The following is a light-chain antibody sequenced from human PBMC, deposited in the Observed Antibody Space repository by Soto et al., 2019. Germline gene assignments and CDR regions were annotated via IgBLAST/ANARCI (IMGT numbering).Light chain of an antibody. J-gene: IGLJ3*02. Sequence: QTVVTQEPSFSVSPGRTVTLTCGLTSGSVSTSNYPSWYQQTPGQPPRTLIYNTDTRSSGVPDRFSGSILGNKAALTITGAQADDESDYYCVLYMGSGIWVFGGGTQLTVL. V-gene: IGLV8-61*01. CDR3: VLYMGSGIWV. CDR2: NTD. CDR1: SGSVSTSNY.